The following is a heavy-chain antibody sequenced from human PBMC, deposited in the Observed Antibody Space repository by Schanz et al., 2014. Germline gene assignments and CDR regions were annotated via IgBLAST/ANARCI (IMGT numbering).Heavy chain of an antibody. CDR3: ASDYNYFETEAP. CDR1: AFIFRSYS. D-gene: IGHD3-16*01. V-gene: IGHV3-66*01. Sequence: EVQLVESGGGLVQPGGSLRLSCAASAFIFRSYSMHWVRQAPGKGLEWVSIIYTDGSTYYADSVRDRFTISRDNSKNMLYLQINNLRAEDTAVYYCASDYNYFETEAPWGQGTLVTVSS. CDR2: IYTDGST. J-gene: IGHJ5*02.